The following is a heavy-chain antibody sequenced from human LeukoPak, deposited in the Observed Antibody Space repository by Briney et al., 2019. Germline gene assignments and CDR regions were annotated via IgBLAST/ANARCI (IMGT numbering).Heavy chain of an antibody. CDR1: GFTFSSYG. D-gene: IGHD3-9*01. Sequence: PGGTLRLSCAASGFTFSSYGMHWVRQAPGKGLEWVAFIRYDGSNKYYADSVKGRFTISRDNSKNTLYLQMNSLRAEDTAVYYCAKDYDILTGYYDVGGNFGYWGQGTLVTVSS. CDR3: AKDYDILTGYYDVGGNFGY. CDR2: IRYDGSNK. J-gene: IGHJ4*02. V-gene: IGHV3-30*02.